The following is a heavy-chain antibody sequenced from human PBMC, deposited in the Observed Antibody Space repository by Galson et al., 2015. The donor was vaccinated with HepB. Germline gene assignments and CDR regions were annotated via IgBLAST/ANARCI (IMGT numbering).Heavy chain of an antibody. D-gene: IGHD3-22*01. CDR2: IIPIFGTA. J-gene: IGHJ6*02. CDR3: ASSYDISPSDYYYYGMDV. CDR1: GGTFSSYA. Sequence: SVKVSCKASGGTFSSYAISWVRQAPGQGLEWMGGIIPIFGTANYAQKFQGRVTITADESTSTAYMELSSLRSEDTAVYYCASSYDISPSDYYYYGMDVWGQGTTVTVSS. V-gene: IGHV1-69*13.